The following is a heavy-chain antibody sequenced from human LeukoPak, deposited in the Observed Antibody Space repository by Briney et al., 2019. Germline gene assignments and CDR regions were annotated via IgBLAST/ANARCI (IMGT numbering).Heavy chain of an antibody. Sequence: SETLSLTCTVSGGSISSYYWSWIRQPPGKGLEWIGYIYYSGSTNYNPSLKSRVTISVDTSKNQFSLELSSVTAADTAVYYCARIPPGSSSGWGQGTLVTVSS. V-gene: IGHV4-59*01. CDR3: ARIPPGSSSG. D-gene: IGHD6-6*01. J-gene: IGHJ4*02. CDR1: GGSISSYY. CDR2: IYYSGST.